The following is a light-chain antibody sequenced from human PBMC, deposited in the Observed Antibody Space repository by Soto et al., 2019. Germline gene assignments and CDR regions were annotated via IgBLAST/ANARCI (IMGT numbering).Light chain of an antibody. CDR3: QKANSFPIN. CDR2: AAS. V-gene: IGKV1-39*01. CDR1: QGIITY. Sequence: DIQMTHSPSSLSASVLYIVTITFRASQGIITYLNLYQQKPGKAPKLLIYAASNLQSGVPSRFSGSGSVTDFTLTSRSLQPEEFETYQRQKANSFPINFGQGTRLEIK. J-gene: IGKJ5*01.